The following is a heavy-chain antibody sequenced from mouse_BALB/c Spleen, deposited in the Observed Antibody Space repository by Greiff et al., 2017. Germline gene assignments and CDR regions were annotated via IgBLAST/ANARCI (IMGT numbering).Heavy chain of an antibody. CDR1: GFTFSSFG. D-gene: IGHD1-2*01. CDR2: ISSGSSTI. Sequence: DVKLVESGGGLVQPGGSRKLSCAASGFTFSSFGMHWVRQAPEKGLEWVAYISSGSSTIYYADTVKGRFTISRDNPKNTLFLQMTSLRSEDTAMYYCARNHGYYAMDYWGQGTSVTVSS. CDR3: ARNHGYYAMDY. J-gene: IGHJ4*01. V-gene: IGHV5-17*02.